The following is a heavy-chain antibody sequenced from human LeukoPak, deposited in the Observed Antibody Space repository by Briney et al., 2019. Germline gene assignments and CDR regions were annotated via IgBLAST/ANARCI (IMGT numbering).Heavy chain of an antibody. J-gene: IGHJ4*02. CDR1: GYSISSGYY. D-gene: IGHD6-19*01. V-gene: IGHV4-38-2*02. Sequence: SETLSLTCTVSGYSISSGYYWGWIRQPPGKGLEWIGSIYHSGSTYYNPSLKSRVTISVDTSKNQFSLKLSSVTAVDTAVYYCARVVTDGQWLQQGTIDYWGQGTLVTVSS. CDR2: IYHSGST. CDR3: ARVVTDGQWLQQGTIDY.